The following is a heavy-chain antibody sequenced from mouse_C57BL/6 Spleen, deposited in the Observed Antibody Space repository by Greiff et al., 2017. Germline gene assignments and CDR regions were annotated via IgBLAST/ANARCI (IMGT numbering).Heavy chain of an antibody. V-gene: IGHV1-64*01. J-gene: IGHJ1*03. CDR3: ARWAGGNGNFDV. Sequence: QVQLQQPGAELVKPGASVKLSCKASGYTFTSYWMHWVKQRPGQGLEWIGMIHPNSGSTNYNEKFKSKATLTVDKSSSTAYMQLSSLTSEDSAVYYCARWAGGNGNFDVWGTGTTVTVSS. CDR1: GYTFTSYW. CDR2: IHPNSGST. D-gene: IGHD1-1*01.